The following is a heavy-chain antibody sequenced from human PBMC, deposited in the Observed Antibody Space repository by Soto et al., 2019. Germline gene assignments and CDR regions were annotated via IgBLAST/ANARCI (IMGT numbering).Heavy chain of an antibody. CDR1: GFTFSSYG. D-gene: IGHD3-10*01. Sequence: QARLVESGGGVVQPGRSLRLSCAASGFTFSSYGMHWVRQVSGKGLEWVAVISNDGSKKYYAASVKGRFTISRDNSKNMLYLQMNSLRAEDTGVYYCADPGSTELDVWGQGTTVTVSS. J-gene: IGHJ6*02. CDR3: ADPGSTELDV. V-gene: IGHV3-30*03. CDR2: ISNDGSKK.